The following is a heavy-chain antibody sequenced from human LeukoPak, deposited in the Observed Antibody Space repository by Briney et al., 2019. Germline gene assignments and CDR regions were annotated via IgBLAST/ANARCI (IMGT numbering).Heavy chain of an antibody. CDR2: IYNSGST. CDR3: ARGFIAVAGYGVYYYYYGMDV. CDR1: GGSISSYY. Sequence: SETLSLTCTVSGGSISSYYWSWIRQPPGKGLEWIGYIYNSGSTNYNPSLKSRVTRSLDTSKNQFSLKLSSVTAADTAVYYCARGFIAVAGYGVYYYYYGMDVWGQGSTVGVSS. D-gene: IGHD6-19*01. V-gene: IGHV4-59*08. J-gene: IGHJ6*02.